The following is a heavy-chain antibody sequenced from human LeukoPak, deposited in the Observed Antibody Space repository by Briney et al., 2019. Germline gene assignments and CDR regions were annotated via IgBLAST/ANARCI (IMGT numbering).Heavy chain of an antibody. CDR3: AGYGGYSF. V-gene: IGHV3-66*01. D-gene: IGHD4-23*01. CDR1: GFAVSGNH. CDR2: ISGSGTT. J-gene: IGHJ4*01. Sequence: GGSLRLSCAASGFAVSGNHMTWVRQAPGKGLEWVSVISGSGTTFYADSVKGRLTISRDISKNTIYLQMNNLRPEDTAVYYCAGYGGYSFWGQGTLVTVSS.